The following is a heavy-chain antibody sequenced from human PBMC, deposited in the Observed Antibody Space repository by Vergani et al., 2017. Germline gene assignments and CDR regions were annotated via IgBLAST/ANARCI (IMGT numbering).Heavy chain of an antibody. V-gene: IGHV3-11*04. J-gene: IGHJ4*02. Sequence: QVQLVESGGGLVKPGGSLRLSCAASGFTFSDYYMSWVRQAPGLGVEWISYISGSGSITHYADSVKGRFSISRDNAKNTLYLQMNSLRAEDTALYYCAKDGIAAAGYHMYYFDYWGQGTLVTVSS. CDR1: GFTFSDYY. CDR3: AKDGIAAAGYHMYYFDY. CDR2: ISGSGSIT. D-gene: IGHD6-13*01.